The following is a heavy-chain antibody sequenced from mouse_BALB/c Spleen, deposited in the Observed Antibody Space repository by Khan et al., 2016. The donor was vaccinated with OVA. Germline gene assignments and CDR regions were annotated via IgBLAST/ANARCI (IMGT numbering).Heavy chain of an antibody. CDR2: IYPGISDT. D-gene: IGHD2-4*01. CDR3: TRSYDSYYFDY. J-gene: IGHJ2*01. Sequence: VQLQQSGTVLARPGASVKMSCKASGYNFTSYWMHWVKQRPGQGIEWIGAIYPGISDTRYNQKFKVKAKLTADTSASTAYMELSSLTNEDSAVYFCTRSYDSYYFDYWGQGTTLRVSS. V-gene: IGHV1-5*01. CDR1: GYNFTSYW.